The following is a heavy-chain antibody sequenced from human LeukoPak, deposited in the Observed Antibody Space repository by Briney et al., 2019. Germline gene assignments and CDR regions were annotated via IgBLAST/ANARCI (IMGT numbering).Heavy chain of an antibody. Sequence: EASVTVSCKASGYTFSDYHMHWVRQAPGQGLEWMGWINPYSGGTNYAEKFQGRVTMTRDTSITTAYMELSSLRSDDTAMYYCATLRRSGWYIGDWGQGTLVIVSS. CDR3: ATLRRSGWYIGD. CDR1: GYTFSDYH. D-gene: IGHD6-19*01. V-gene: IGHV1-2*02. J-gene: IGHJ4*02. CDR2: INPYSGGT.